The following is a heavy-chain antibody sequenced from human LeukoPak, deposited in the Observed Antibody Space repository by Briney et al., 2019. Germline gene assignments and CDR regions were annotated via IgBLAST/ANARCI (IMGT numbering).Heavy chain of an antibody. CDR1: GYTFTNYD. V-gene: IGHV1-8*01. D-gene: IGHD3-16*01. CDR3: ARDFFDGHVYTFYYYGRDV. Sequence: GASVKVSCKASGYTFTNYDVNWVRQATGQGLEWMGWMNPTSGKAGFAQRFQGRVSMTRNISISTAYMELSSLRSEDTAVYYCARDFFDGHVYTFYYYGRDVGGQGATVTVSS. J-gene: IGHJ6*02. CDR2: MNPTSGKA.